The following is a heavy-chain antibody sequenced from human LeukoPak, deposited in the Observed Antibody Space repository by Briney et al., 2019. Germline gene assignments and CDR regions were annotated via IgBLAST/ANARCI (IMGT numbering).Heavy chain of an antibody. CDR1: GGSISSYY. CDR3: ARAPTIFGVVNAFDI. CDR2: IYYSGGT. V-gene: IGHV4-59*01. J-gene: IGHJ3*02. D-gene: IGHD3-3*01. Sequence: SETLSLTCTVSGGSISSYYWSWIRQPPGKGLEWIGYIYYSGGTNYNPSLKSRVTISVDTSKNQFSLKLSSVTAADTAVYYCARAPTIFGVVNAFDIWGQGTMVTVSS.